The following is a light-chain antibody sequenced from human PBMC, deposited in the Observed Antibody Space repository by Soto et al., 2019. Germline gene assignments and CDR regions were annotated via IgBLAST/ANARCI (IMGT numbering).Light chain of an antibody. CDR2: LGS. J-gene: IGKJ5*01. CDR3: MQALQTPIT. V-gene: IGKV2-28*01. CDR1: HILLHSNGYNY. Sequence: ILMTQSPLSLPVTPGEPASISCISIHILLHSNGYNYLDWYLQKPGQSPQLLIYLGSNRASGVPDRFSGSGSGTDFTLKISRVEAEDVGVYYCMQALQTPITFGQGTRLEI.